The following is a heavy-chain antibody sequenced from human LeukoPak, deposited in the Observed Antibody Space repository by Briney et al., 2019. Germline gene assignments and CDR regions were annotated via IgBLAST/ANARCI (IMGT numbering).Heavy chain of an antibody. Sequence: SETLSLTCTVSGGSISGSSYYWGWIRQPPGKGLEWIGEINHSGSTNNNPSLKSRVTISVDTSKNQFSLKLSSVTAADTAVYYCARRNRAKYYYGSGSYWDYYYYMDVWGKGTTVTVSS. V-gene: IGHV4-39*07. J-gene: IGHJ6*03. CDR3: ARRNRAKYYYGSGSYWDYYYYMDV. CDR1: GGSISGSSYY. CDR2: INHSGST. D-gene: IGHD3-10*01.